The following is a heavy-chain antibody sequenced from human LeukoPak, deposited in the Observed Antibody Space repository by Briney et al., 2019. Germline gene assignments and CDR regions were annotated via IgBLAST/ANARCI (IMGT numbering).Heavy chain of an antibody. CDR2: INGGGVNT. CDR1: GFTFSSYA. Sequence: GGSLRLSCAASGFTFSSYAMSWVRQAPGKGLEWVSAINGGGVNTYYPDSVKGRFTISRDNSKNTLYLQMNSLGAEDTAVYCCARAFRIIDYWGQGTLVSVSS. J-gene: IGHJ4*02. V-gene: IGHV3-23*01. D-gene: IGHD3-16*01. CDR3: ARAFRIIDY.